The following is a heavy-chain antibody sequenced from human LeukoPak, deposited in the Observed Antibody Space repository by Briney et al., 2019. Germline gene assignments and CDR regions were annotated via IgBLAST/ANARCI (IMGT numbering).Heavy chain of an antibody. CDR1: GFTFSSIW. CDR3: ARGTSGYSSSWLDY. J-gene: IGHJ4*02. V-gene: IGHV3-74*01. D-gene: IGHD6-13*01. Sequence: GGSLRLSCTASGFTFSSIWMHWVRQAPGKGLVWVSRINSDGLSTSYADSVKGRFTISRDNAKNTLYLQMNSLRAEDTAVYYCARGTSGYSSSWLDYWGQGTLVTVSS. CDR2: INSDGLST.